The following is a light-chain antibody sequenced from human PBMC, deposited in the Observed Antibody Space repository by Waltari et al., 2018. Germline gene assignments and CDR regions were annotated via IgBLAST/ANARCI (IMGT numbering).Light chain of an antibody. CDR3: AAWDDSLSGDV. CDR2: SNN. CDR1: ASNIGRNT. V-gene: IGLV1-44*01. J-gene: IGLJ1*01. Sequence: CSGSASNIGRNTVNWYQHLPGTAPKLLIYSNNQRHSGVPDRFSGSKSDTSASLVISGLKSEDEAEYYCAAWDDSLSGDVFGTGTKVTVL.